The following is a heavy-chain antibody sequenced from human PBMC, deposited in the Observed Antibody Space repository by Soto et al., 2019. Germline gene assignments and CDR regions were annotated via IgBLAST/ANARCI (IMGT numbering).Heavy chain of an antibody. J-gene: IGHJ3*02. D-gene: IGHD2-2*01. V-gene: IGHV3-53*01. Sequence: QLVASGGGLIQPGKSLTLSCEASGFSVTNNYMYWVRQAPGKGLEWVSLIYSGGGTHYADFVNGRFIISRDNSKNTLHLQMDKLRAEDTAIYYCARDIACSSSSCQGDNFDIWGRGTLVTVSP. CDR3: ARDIACSSSSCQGDNFDI. CDR1: GFSVTNNY. CDR2: IYSGGGT.